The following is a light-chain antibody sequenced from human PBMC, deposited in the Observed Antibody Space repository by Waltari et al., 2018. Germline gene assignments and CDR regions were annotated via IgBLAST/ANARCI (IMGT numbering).Light chain of an antibody. V-gene: IGKV1-9*01. Sequence: DIQLTQSPSFLSASVGDRVTITCRASQGITTYLVWYQRKPGKAPKVLIYAASTLQSGVPSRFSGSGSGTEFTLTITSLQPEDFATYYCQQVNGYPLTFGGGTKVEIK. CDR3: QQVNGYPLT. J-gene: IGKJ4*01. CDR1: QGITTY. CDR2: AAS.